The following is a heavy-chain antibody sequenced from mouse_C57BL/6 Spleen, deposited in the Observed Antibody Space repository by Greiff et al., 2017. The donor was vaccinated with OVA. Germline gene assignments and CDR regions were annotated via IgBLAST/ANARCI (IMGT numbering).Heavy chain of an antibody. CDR2: IDPSDSYT. V-gene: IGHV1-69*01. Sequence: QVQLQQPGAELVMPGASVKLSCKASGYTFPSYWMHWVTQRPGQGLEWIGEIDPSDSYTNYNQKFKVKSTLTVDKSSSTADMQLSSLTSEDSAVYYCARAKGYFDVWGTGTTVTVSS. CDR1: GYTFPSYW. J-gene: IGHJ1*03. CDR3: ARAKGYFDV.